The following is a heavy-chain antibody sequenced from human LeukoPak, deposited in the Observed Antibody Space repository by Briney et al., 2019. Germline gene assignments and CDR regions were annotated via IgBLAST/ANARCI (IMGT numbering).Heavy chain of an antibody. CDR2: IYYSGST. J-gene: IGHJ4*02. V-gene: IGHV4-59*12. CDR1: GGSISSYY. CDR3: ARARAAAAPGDY. D-gene: IGHD6-13*01. Sequence: SETLSLTCTVSGGSISSYYWSWIRQPPGKGLEWIGYIYYSGSTNYNPSLKSRVTISVDTSKNQFSLKLSSVTAADTAVYYCARARAAAAPGDYWGQGTLVTVSS.